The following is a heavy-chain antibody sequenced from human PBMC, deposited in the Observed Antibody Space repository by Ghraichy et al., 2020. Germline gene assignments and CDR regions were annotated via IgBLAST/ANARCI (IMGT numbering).Heavy chain of an antibody. V-gene: IGHV4-59*01. D-gene: IGHD6-13*01. CDR3: ARSKAADHEGIFDY. CDR1: GGSISSYY. Sequence: SETLSLTCTVSGGSISSYYWSWIRQPPGKGLEWIGYIYYSGSTNYNPSLKSRVTISVDTSKNQFSLKLSSVTAADTAVYYCARSKAADHEGIFDYWGQGTLVTVSS. CDR2: IYYSGST. J-gene: IGHJ4*02.